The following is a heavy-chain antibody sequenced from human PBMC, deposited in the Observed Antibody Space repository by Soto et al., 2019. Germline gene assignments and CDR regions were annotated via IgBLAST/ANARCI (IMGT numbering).Heavy chain of an antibody. Sequence: QVQLVQSGAEVKKPGASVKVSCKASGYTFTSYYMHWVRQAPGQGLEWMGIINPSGGSTSYAQKFQGRVTMTRDPSTSTVYMELSSMRSEDTAVYYCARDRAYYDFWSGYYQTYYYCGMDVWGQGTTVTVSS. V-gene: IGHV1-46*01. CDR3: ARDRAYYDFWSGYYQTYYYCGMDV. CDR2: INPSGGST. CDR1: GYTFTSYY. D-gene: IGHD3-3*01. J-gene: IGHJ6*02.